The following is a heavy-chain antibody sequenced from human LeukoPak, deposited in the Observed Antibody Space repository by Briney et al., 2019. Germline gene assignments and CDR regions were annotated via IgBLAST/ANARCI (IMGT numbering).Heavy chain of an antibody. V-gene: IGHV3-30*18. D-gene: IGHD6-6*01. CDR2: ISDDGKKK. CDR1: GFTFTSYG. J-gene: IGHJ5*02. Sequence: GRSLRLSCAASGFTFTSYGMHWVRQAPGKGLEWVALISDDGKKKVYADPVKGRFTISSDNSKKTLYLQVNSLRPEDTAVYYCAKILRESMDWLDLWGQGTRVTVSS. CDR3: AKILRESMDWLDL.